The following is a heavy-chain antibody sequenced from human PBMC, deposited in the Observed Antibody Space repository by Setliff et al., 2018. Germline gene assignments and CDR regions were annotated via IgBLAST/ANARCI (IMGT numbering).Heavy chain of an antibody. D-gene: IGHD2-8*01. J-gene: IGHJ4*02. CDR1: GYTLSNSI. V-gene: IGHV1-18*01. CDR3: LRLVRYCTKIACQATSGDEV. Sequence: VPCKASGYTLSNSILSWVRQAPGQGLEWVGWISAYNGKTYSAQKFQDRVTLTTHTSTNMGYLELRDLRSDDTAVYYCLRLVRYCTKIACQATSGDEVWGLGTLVTVSS. CDR2: ISAYNGKT.